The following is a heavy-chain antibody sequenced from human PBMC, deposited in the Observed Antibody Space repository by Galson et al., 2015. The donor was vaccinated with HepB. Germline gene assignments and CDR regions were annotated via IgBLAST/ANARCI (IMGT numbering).Heavy chain of an antibody. Sequence: SCAASGFTFSSYSMNWVRQAPGKGLEWVSYISSSSSTIYYADSVKGRFTISRDNAKNSLYLQMNSLRAEDTAVYYCARSVRDEHYYYYYMDVWGKGTTVTVSS. V-gene: IGHV3-48*01. CDR3: ARSVRDEHYYYYYMDV. CDR1: GFTFSSYS. D-gene: IGHD3-10*01. J-gene: IGHJ6*03. CDR2: ISSSSSTI.